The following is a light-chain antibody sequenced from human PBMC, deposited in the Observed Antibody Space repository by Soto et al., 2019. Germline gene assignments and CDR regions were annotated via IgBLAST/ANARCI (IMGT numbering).Light chain of an antibody. CDR3: QQRRYGPHHT. CDR1: QIVSSSY. CDR2: GAS. V-gene: IGKV3D-20*02. J-gene: IGKJ4*01. Sequence: TQAWYTGVGGASCWGGSQIVSSSYLAWYQQKPGQAPRLLIYGASSRATGIPDRFSGSGSGTDVTLTIRRLEPEDSAVDLFQQRRYGPHHTFGWGTKVDNK.